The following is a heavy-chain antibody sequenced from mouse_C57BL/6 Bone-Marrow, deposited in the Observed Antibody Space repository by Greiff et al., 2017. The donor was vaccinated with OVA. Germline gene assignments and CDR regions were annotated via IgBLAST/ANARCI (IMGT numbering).Heavy chain of an antibody. V-gene: IGHV10-3*01. J-gene: IGHJ4*01. Sequence: DVKLVESGGGLVQPKGSLKLSCAASGFTFNTYAMHWVRQAPGKGLEWVARIRSKSSNYATYYADSVKDRFTISRDDSQSMLYLQMNNLKTEDTAMYYCVRVENYYSNPSYAMDYWGQGTSVTVSS. D-gene: IGHD2-5*01. CDR3: VRVENYYSNPSYAMDY. CDR1: GFTFNTYA. CDR2: IRSKSSNYAT.